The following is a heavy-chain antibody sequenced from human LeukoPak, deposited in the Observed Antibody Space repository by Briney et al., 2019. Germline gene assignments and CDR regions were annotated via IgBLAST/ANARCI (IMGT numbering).Heavy chain of an antibody. CDR2: ISGSGAST. CDR3: ARDGVDIVATFDY. V-gene: IGHV3-23*01. D-gene: IGHD5-12*01. Sequence: HPGGSLRLSCAASGFTFSNYAMNWVRQAPGKGLEWVSSISGSGASTYYADSLKGRFTISRDSSKNTLYLQMNSLRGEDSAVYYCARDGVDIVATFDYWGQGTLVTVSS. J-gene: IGHJ4*02. CDR1: GFTFSNYA.